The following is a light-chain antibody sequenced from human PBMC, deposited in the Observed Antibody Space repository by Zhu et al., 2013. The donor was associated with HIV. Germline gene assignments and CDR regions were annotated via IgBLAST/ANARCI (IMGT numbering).Light chain of an antibody. J-gene: IGKJ1*01. CDR1: QTISSW. CDR3: QQYKTYSWT. CDR2: KAS. V-gene: IGKV1-5*03. Sequence: DVQMTQSPSTLSASVGDTVTITCRASQTISSWLAWYQQKPGKAPKLLIYKASNLESGVPSRFSGSGSGTQFTLTITSLQPDDFATYYCQQYKTYSWTFGQGTKVDI.